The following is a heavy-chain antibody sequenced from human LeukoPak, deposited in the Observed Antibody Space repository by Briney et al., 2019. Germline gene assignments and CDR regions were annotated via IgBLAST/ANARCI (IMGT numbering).Heavy chain of an antibody. CDR3: ARSPCGGDCYSGHFQH. CDR1: GYTFTTYW. J-gene: IGHJ1*01. CDR2: IHPGDSDT. V-gene: IGHV5-51*01. D-gene: IGHD2-21*02. Sequence: GESLTISCQGSGYTFTTYWIGWVRQMPGRGLEWMGIIHPGDSDTRYSPSFQGQVTISADKSINTAYLGWSSLKASDTAMYYCARSPCGGDCYSGHFQHWGQGTLVTVSS.